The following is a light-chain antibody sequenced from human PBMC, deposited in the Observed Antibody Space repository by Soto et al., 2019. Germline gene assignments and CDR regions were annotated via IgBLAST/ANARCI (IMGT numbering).Light chain of an antibody. J-gene: IGLJ2*01. CDR2: DVR. Sequence: QSALTQPASVSGSPGQSITISCTGTSSDVGGYNYIYWYQHQPGKPPQFIIYDVRNRPSGVSNRFSGSRSGNTASLTISGLQAEDEADYYCSSYTSTSTVIFGGGTKLTVL. V-gene: IGLV2-14*03. CDR1: SSDVGGYNY. CDR3: SSYTSTSTVI.